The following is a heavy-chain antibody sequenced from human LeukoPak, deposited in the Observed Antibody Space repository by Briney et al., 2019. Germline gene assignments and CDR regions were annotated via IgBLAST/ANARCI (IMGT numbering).Heavy chain of an antibody. CDR2: ISSSSSYI. V-gene: IGHV3-21*04. CDR3: ARVAEDSGDYYMDV. Sequence: PGGSLRLSCAASGFTFSSYSMNWVRQAPGKGLEWVSSISSSSSYIYYADSVKGRFTISRDNAKNSLYLQMNSLRAEDTAVYYCARVAEDSGDYYMDVWGKGTTVTVSS. CDR1: GFTFSSYS. D-gene: IGHD5-12*01. J-gene: IGHJ6*03.